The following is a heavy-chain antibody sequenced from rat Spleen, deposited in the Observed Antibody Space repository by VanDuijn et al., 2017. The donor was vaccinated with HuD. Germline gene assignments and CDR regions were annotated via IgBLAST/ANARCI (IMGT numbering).Heavy chain of an antibody. J-gene: IGHJ3*01. CDR1: GFTFNNYG. CDR3: TRNDYPVVTTKWFAY. Sequence: EVQLVESGGGLVQPGRSLKLSCAASGFTFNNYGVAWVRQAPTKGLEWVAAISYDGFTTYFRDSVRGRFTISSDNAKTTLYLQMDSLRSEDTATYVCTRNDYPVVTTKWFAYWGQGTLVTVSS. D-gene: IGHD1-4*01. CDR2: ISYDGFTT. V-gene: IGHV5-29*01.